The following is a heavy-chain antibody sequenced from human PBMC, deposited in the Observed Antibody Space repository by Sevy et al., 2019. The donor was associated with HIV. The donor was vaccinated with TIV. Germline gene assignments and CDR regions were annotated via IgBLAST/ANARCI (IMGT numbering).Heavy chain of an antibody. V-gene: IGHV3-30-3*01. J-gene: IGHJ4*02. CDR1: GFTFSSYA. D-gene: IGHD6-19*01. CDR2: LSYDGSNK. Sequence: GGSLRLSCAASGFTFSSYAMHWVRQAPGKGLEWVAVLSYDGSNKYYADSVKGRFTISRDNSKNTLYLQMNSLRAEDTAVYYCARVGIAVAGQFDYWGQGTLVTVSS. CDR3: ARVGIAVAGQFDY.